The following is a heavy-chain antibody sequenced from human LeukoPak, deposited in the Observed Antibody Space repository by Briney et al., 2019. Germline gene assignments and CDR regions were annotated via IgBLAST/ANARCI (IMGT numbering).Heavy chain of an antibody. CDR2: IYPGDSDT. V-gene: IGHV5-51*01. D-gene: IGHD3-10*01. J-gene: IGHJ5*02. Sequence: GESLRISCKGTGDSFSNYWIGWVRQMPGKGLEWMGIIYPGDSDTRYSPSFQGQVNISVDKSISNAYLQWSSLKASDTAMYYCATTHYFGSGTYGGWFDPWGQGTLVTVSS. CDR3: ATTHYFGSGTYGGWFDP. CDR1: GDSFSNYW.